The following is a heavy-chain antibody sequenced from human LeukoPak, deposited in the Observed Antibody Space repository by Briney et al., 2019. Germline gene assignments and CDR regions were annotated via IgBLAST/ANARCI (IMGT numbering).Heavy chain of an antibody. CDR2: FDPEDGET. D-gene: IGHD3-16*02. J-gene: IGHJ5*02. Sequence: ASVKVSCKVSGYTLTELSMHWVRQAPGKGLEWMGGFDPEDGETIYAQKFQGRVTMTRDMSTTTDYMELSSLRSEDTAVYYCARDNSVGDIAWWFDPWGQGTLVTVSS. V-gene: IGHV1-24*01. CDR3: ARDNSVGDIAWWFDP. CDR1: GYTLTELS.